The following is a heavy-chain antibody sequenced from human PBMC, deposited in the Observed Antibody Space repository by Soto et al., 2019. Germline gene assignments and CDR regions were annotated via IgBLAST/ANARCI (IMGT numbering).Heavy chain of an antibody. J-gene: IGHJ5*02. CDR1: GGSISSGDYY. CDR2: IYYSGST. V-gene: IGHV4-30-4*01. Sequence: SETLSLTCTVSGGSISSGDYYWSWIRQPPGKGLEWIGYIYYSGSTYYNPSLKSRVTISVDTSKNQFSLKLSSVTAADTAVYYCARDQSLLYWFDPWGQGTLVTVSS. D-gene: IGHD2-15*01. CDR3: ARDQSLLYWFDP.